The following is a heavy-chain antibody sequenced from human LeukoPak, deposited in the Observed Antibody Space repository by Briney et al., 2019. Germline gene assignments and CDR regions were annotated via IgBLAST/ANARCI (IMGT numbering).Heavy chain of an antibody. D-gene: IGHD3-10*01. CDR3: ARGEYYYGSGRRFDY. CDR2: TYYRSKWYN. V-gene: IGHV6-1*01. CDR1: GDSVSSNSAA. Sequence: SQTLSLTCAISGDSVSSNSAAWNWIRQSPSRGLEWLGRTYYRSKWYNDYAVSVKSRITINPGTSKNQFSLQLNSVTPEDTAVYYCARGEYYYGSGRRFDYWGQGTLVTVSS. J-gene: IGHJ4*02.